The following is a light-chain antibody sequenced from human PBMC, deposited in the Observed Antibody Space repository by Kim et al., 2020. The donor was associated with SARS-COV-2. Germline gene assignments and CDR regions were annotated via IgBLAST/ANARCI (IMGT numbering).Light chain of an antibody. J-gene: IGKJ1*01. V-gene: IGKV3-20*01. CDR3: QQYDRSPWT. CDR2: AAS. CDR1: QSVSTK. Sequence: LSPGERATLSCRASQSVSTKLAWYQQTPGQAPRLRIFAASSRATGIPDGFSGSGSGTDFSLTISRLEPEDFAVYYCQQYDRSPWTFGQGTKVDIK.